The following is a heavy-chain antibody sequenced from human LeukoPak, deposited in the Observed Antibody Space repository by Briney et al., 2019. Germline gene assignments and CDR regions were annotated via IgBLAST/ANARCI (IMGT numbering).Heavy chain of an antibody. CDR2: IYSGGST. D-gene: IGHD3-22*01. CDR3: ARAPYSSGYFRGMDV. CDR1: GFTLSDYY. V-gene: IGHV3-53*01. Sequence: GGSLRLSCAASGFTLSDYYMSWARQAPGKGLEWVSVIYSGGSTYYADSVKGRFTISRDNSKNTLYLQMNSLRAEDTAVYYCARAPYSSGYFRGMDVWGQGTTVTVSS. J-gene: IGHJ6*02.